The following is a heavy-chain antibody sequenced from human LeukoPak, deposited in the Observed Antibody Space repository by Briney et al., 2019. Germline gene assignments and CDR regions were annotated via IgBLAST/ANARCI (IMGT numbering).Heavy chain of an antibody. Sequence: ASVKVSCKASGYTFTSYAMHWVRQAPGQRLEWMGWINAGNGNTKYSQKFQGRVTITRDTSASTAYMELSSPRSEDTAVYYCARAPYDYVWGSYRRGNWFDPWGQGTLVTVSS. V-gene: IGHV1-3*01. D-gene: IGHD3-16*02. J-gene: IGHJ5*02. CDR2: INAGNGNT. CDR3: ARAPYDYVWGSYRRGNWFDP. CDR1: GYTFTSYA.